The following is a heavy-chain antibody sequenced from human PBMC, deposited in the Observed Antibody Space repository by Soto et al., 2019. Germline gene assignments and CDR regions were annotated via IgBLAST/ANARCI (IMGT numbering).Heavy chain of an antibody. D-gene: IGHD2-15*01. Sequence: QEQLLQSGAEVRKPGSSVKVSCKASGGTFNNYAVSWVRQAPGQGLEWMGGIIPMFETVNYAQRFQGRLTISADESTSTAYMELNSLTSAEAAIYFCARGLRTGNYGMDVWGQGTTVTVSS. CDR1: GGTFNNYA. CDR2: IIPMFETV. J-gene: IGHJ6*02. CDR3: ARGLRTGNYGMDV. V-gene: IGHV1-69*01.